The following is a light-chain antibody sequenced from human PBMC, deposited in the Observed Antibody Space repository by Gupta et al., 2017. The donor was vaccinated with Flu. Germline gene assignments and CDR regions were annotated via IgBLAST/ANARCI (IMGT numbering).Light chain of an antibody. CDR3: HQYKTWPLT. CDR2: GAS. J-gene: IGKJ4*01. CDR1: QSVDGK. Sequence: PATLFLSPGERATLSCRANQSVDGKLAWYQQRRGQAPRLLIFGASASATGVPDRFSGSGSGTEFTLTISSLHSEDFAVYHCHQYKTWPLTFGGGTKMEI. V-gene: IGKV3-15*01.